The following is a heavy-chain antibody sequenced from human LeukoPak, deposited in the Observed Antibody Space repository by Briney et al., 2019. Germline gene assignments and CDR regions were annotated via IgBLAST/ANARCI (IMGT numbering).Heavy chain of an antibody. Sequence: GGSLRLSCAASGFTFSSFDMPWVRKPTGQGLKWVSTIGTASDTYYPGSVEGRFTLSRDNAKNSLYLQTNSLTAGDTAVYYCARGPPRGKYYYMDVWGKGTTVTVSS. CDR1: GFTFSSFD. CDR2: IGTASDT. V-gene: IGHV3-13*01. D-gene: IGHD1-1*01. J-gene: IGHJ6*03. CDR3: ARGPPRGKYYYMDV.